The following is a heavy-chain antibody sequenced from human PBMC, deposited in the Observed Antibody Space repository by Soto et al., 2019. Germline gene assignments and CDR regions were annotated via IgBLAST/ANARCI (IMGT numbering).Heavy chain of an antibody. J-gene: IGHJ5*02. CDR2: ISAYNGNT. CDR1: GYTFTSYG. CDR3: ARDPETVSGSYLVGENWFDP. V-gene: IGHV1-18*01. Sequence: QVQLVQSGAEVKKPGASVKVSCKASGYTFTSYGISWVRQAPGQGLEWMGWISAYNGNTNYAQKLQGRVTMTTDTSTSTAYMELRSLRSDDTAVYYCARDPETVSGSYLVGENWFDPWGQGTLVTVSS. D-gene: IGHD1-26*01.